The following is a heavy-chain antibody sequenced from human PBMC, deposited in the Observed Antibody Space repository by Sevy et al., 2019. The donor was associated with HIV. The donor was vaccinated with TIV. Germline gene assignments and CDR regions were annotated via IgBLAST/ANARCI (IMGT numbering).Heavy chain of an antibody. Sequence: GGSLRLSCAASGFSVSNNYMSWVRQAAGMGLEWVSIIYSEGSTYYADSVKGRFTISRDNSKNTLFLQMNSLRAEDTAVYYCARDGGDSSLDYWGQGTLVTVS. CDR3: ARDGGDSSLDY. V-gene: IGHV3-53*01. J-gene: IGHJ4*02. D-gene: IGHD3-16*01. CDR2: IYSEGST. CDR1: GFSVSNNY.